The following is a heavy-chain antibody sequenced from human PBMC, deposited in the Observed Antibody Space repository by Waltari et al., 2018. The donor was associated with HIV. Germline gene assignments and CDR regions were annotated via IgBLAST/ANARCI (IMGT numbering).Heavy chain of an antibody. J-gene: IGHJ4*02. V-gene: IGHV4-34*01. D-gene: IGHD5-12*01. CDR3: ARTLQKTASASGDWAWQEIYSGFFFDN. CDR2: VNERGSA. CDR1: GAVLTERS. Sequence: QVMLQQTGAGPVTPSATLSIPCPVYGAVLTERSWGWLPPSPAPGLAWIGEVNERGSANYNPSLKSRVVLAVDSSTSQFPMKMTSMTAADTGKYFCARTLQKTASASGDWAWQEIYSGFFFDNWSQGTGVMVSS.